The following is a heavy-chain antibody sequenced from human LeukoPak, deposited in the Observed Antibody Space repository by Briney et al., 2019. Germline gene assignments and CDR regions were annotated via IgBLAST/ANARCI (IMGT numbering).Heavy chain of an antibody. J-gene: IGHJ4*02. Sequence: ASVKVSCKASGYTFTGYAIHWVRQAPGQGLEWMGWINPEKRDTGCAHKFQGRATMTSDTSISTAYMELSSLRSDDTAVYYCAKKVRGPSHPLDFWGQGTLVTVSS. CDR2: INPEKRDT. D-gene: IGHD5-12*01. CDR1: GYTFTGYA. V-gene: IGHV1-2*02. CDR3: AKKVRGPSHPLDF.